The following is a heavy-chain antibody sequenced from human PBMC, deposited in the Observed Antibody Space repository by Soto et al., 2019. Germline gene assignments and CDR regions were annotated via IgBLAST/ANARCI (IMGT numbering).Heavy chain of an antibody. D-gene: IGHD3-3*01. CDR3: AKTSGGYYDFWSGYYPYYYYYYGMDV. Sequence: GGSLRLSCAASGFTFSSYGMHWVRQAPGKGLEWVAVISYDGSNKYYADSVKGRFTISRDNSKNTLYLQMNSLRAEDTAVYYCAKTSGGYYDFWSGYYPYYYYYYGMDVWGQGTTVTVYS. CDR2: ISYDGSNK. V-gene: IGHV3-30*18. J-gene: IGHJ6*02. CDR1: GFTFSSYG.